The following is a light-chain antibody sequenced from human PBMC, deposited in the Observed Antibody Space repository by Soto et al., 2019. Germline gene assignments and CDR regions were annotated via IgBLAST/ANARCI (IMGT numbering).Light chain of an antibody. CDR3: QSYDSSLSGVV. J-gene: IGLJ2*01. V-gene: IGLV1-40*01. CDR2: GNS. Sequence: QSVLTQPPSVSGAPGQRVTISCTGSSSNIGAGYDVHWYQQLPGTAPKLLIYGNSNRPSGVPDRFSGSKSGTSASLAFTGLQAEDEADYYCQSYDSSLSGVVFGGGTKLNVL. CDR1: SSNIGAGYD.